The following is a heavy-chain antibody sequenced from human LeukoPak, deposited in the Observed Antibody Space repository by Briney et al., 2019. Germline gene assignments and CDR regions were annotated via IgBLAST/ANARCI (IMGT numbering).Heavy chain of an antibody. CDR1: GFTFSSYW. J-gene: IGHJ4*02. CDR2: INSDGSST. CDR3: ARANYSDSSGYYLYYFDY. V-gene: IGHV3-74*01. D-gene: IGHD3-22*01. Sequence: PGGSLRLSCAASGFTFSSYWTHWVRQAPGKGLVWVSRINSDGSSTSYADSVKGRFTISRDNAKNTLYLQMNSLRAEDTAVYYCARANYSDSSGYYLYYFDYCGQGSLVTVSS.